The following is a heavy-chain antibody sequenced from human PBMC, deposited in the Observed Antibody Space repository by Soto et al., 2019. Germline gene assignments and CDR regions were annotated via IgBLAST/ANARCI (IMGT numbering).Heavy chain of an antibody. Sequence: PGESLKISCNGSGYTFTAYWIAWVRQMPGKGLEWMGIIDPGDSETRYSPSFPGQVTVSADKSITTAYLQMTSLKASDTAMYYCARQLTAAADIDYWGQGTQVTVSS. CDR3: ARQLTAAADIDY. D-gene: IGHD6-13*01. CDR1: GYTFTAYW. J-gene: IGHJ4*02. V-gene: IGHV5-51*01. CDR2: IDPGDSET.